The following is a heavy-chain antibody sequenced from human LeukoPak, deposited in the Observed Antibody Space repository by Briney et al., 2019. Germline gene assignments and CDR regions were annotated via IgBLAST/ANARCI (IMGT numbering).Heavy chain of an antibody. D-gene: IGHD2-2*01. CDR2: ISDTGNT. V-gene: IGHV3-23*01. CDR1: GFTLSSYA. Sequence: GSLRLSCAASGFTLSSYAMSWVRQAPGKGLEWVSAISDTGNTYHADSVKGRFTISRDNSKNTLYLQINNVSAEDTALYYCAKSSDGSTSFDYWGQGALVTVSS. J-gene: IGHJ4*02. CDR3: AKSSDGSTSFDY.